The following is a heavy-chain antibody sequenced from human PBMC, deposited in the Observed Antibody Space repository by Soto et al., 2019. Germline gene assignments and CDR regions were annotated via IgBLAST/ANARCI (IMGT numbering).Heavy chain of an antibody. CDR1: GFTFNNCG. CDR2: ISGSGGAT. CDR3: ARVLTASALYYFDH. Sequence: EVQLLESGGGLVQPGGSLRLSCATSGFTFNNCGMSWVRQAPGKGLEWVSAISGSGGATYYADSVKGRFTISRDASNSTLFMQLNALRAEDTAVYFCARVLTASALYYFDHWGQGALVTVSS. J-gene: IGHJ4*02. D-gene: IGHD3-9*01. V-gene: IGHV3-23*01.